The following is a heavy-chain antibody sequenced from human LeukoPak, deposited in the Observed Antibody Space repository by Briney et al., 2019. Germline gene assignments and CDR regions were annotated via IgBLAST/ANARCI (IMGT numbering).Heavy chain of an antibody. CDR2: IYYSGST. CDR1: GGSISSYH. J-gene: IGHJ4*02. D-gene: IGHD3-10*01. Sequence: SETLSLTCTVSGGSISSYHWSWIRQPPGKGLEWIGYIYYSGSTNYNPSLKSRVTISVDTSKNQFSLKLNSVTAADTAVYYCARYPGLEGTGSRGAFDYWGQGALVTVSS. CDR3: ARYPGLEGTGSRGAFDY. V-gene: IGHV4-59*01.